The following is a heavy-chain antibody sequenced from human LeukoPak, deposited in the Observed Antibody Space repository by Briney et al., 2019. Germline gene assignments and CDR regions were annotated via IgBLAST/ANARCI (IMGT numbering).Heavy chain of an antibody. CDR3: ARRGWLGAFDI. J-gene: IGHJ3*02. D-gene: IGHD6-19*01. CDR1: GGSFSGYY. CDR2: INHSGST. Sequence: SETLSLTCAVYGGSFSGYYWSWIRQPPGKGLEWIGEINHSGSTNYDPSLKSRVTISVDTSKNQFSLKLSSVTAADTAVYYCARRGWLGAFDIWGQGTMVTVSS. V-gene: IGHV4-34*01.